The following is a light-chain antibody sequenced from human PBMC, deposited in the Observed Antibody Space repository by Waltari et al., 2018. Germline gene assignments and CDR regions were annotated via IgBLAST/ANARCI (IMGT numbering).Light chain of an antibody. CDR2: WAS. CDR3: QPYYTTPYT. Sequence: DIVMTQSPDSLAVSLGERATINCKSSQTLLDNSNNKNYLACYQQKQGPPPQLLVFWASILYSGFLDRFSGSGSGTDFTLTISMLQAEDGAVYYCQPYYTTPYTFCQGTKLEIK. J-gene: IGKJ2*01. V-gene: IGKV4-1*01. CDR1: QTLLDNSNNKNY.